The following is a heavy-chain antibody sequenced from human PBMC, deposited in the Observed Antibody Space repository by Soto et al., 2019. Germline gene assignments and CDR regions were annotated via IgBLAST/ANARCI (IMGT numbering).Heavy chain of an antibody. CDR3: ARHDIAYSSSWLDY. CDR2: IDPSDSYT. V-gene: IGHV5-10-1*01. CDR1: GYSFTSYW. Sequence: GESLKISCQGSGYSFTSYWISGVRQMPGKGLEWMGRIDPSDSYTNYSPSFQGHVTISADKSISTAYLQWSSLKASDTAMYYCARHDIAYSSSWLDYWGQGTLVTVSS. J-gene: IGHJ4*02. D-gene: IGHD6-13*01.